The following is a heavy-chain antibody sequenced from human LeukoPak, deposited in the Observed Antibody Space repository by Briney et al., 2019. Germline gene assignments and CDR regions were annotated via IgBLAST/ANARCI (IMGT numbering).Heavy chain of an antibody. CDR3: ARGSGSSPMDV. V-gene: IGHV3-74*01. Sequence: GGSLRLSCAASGFTFSSYWMHWVRQAPGKGLVWVSRINSDGSSTSYADSVKGRFTISRDNAKNTLYLQMNGLRAEDTAVYYCARGSGSSPMDVWGQGTTVTVSS. CDR2: INSDGSST. J-gene: IGHJ6*02. CDR1: GFTFSSYW. D-gene: IGHD1-26*01.